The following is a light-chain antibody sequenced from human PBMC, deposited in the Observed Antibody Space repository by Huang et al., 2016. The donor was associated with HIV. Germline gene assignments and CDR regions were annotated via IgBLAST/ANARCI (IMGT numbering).Light chain of an antibody. Sequence: EIVMTQSPATLSVSPGERATLSCRASQSVRSNLAWYQQKPGQAPRLLIYGASTRATGIPARFSGSGSGTEFTLTISSLQVEDFAVYYCQQHHNWPPWTFGQGTKVEIK. CDR2: GAS. CDR3: QQHHNWPPWT. CDR1: QSVRSN. J-gene: IGKJ1*01. V-gene: IGKV3-15*01.